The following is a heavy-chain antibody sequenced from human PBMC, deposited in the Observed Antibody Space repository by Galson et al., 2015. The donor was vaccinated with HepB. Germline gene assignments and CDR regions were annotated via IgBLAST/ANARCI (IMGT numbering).Heavy chain of an antibody. CDR3: ATLAARIPNFDY. CDR1: GYTFTGHY. Sequence: SVKVSCKASGYTFTGHYMHWVRQAPGQGLEWMGWINPNSGGTNYAQKFQGRVTMTRDTSISTAYMELSRLRSDDTAVYYCATLAARIPNFDYWGQGTLVTVSS. V-gene: IGHV1-2*02. CDR2: INPNSGGT. D-gene: IGHD6-6*01. J-gene: IGHJ4*02.